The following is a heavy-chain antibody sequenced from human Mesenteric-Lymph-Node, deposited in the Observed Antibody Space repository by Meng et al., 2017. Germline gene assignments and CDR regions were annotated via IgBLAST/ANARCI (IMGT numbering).Heavy chain of an antibody. CDR2: ISWDGGST. V-gene: IGHV3-43D*03. Sequence: GESLKISCAASGFTFDDYAMHWVRQAPGKGLEWVSLISWDGGSTYYADSVKGRFTISRDNSKNSLYLQMNSLRAEDTALYYCAKGTEHSSSYYFDYWGQGTTVTVSS. D-gene: IGHD6-13*01. J-gene: IGHJ4*01. CDR3: AKGTEHSSSYYFDY. CDR1: GFTFDDYA.